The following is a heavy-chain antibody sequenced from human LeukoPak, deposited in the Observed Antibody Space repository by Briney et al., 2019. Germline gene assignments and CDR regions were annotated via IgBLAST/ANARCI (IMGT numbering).Heavy chain of an antibody. CDR3: AKLAREFSPDYYYYYMDV. Sequence: PGGSLRLSCAAAGFTFSKFAMHWVRQAPGKGLEWVAVVSYDGSYKYYADSVKGRFTISRDNSKNTLYLQMNSLRAEDTAVYYCAKLAREFSPDYYYYYMDVWGKGTTVTISS. CDR1: GFTFSKFA. D-gene: IGHD1-1*01. J-gene: IGHJ6*03. V-gene: IGHV3-30*04. CDR2: VSYDGSYK.